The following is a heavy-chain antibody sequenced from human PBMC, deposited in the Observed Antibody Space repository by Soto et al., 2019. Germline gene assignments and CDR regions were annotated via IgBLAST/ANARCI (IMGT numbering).Heavy chain of an antibody. Sequence: GGSLRLSCAASGFTFSSYAMSWVRQAPGKGLEWVSAISGSGGSTYYADSVKGRFTISRDNSKNTLYLQMNSLRAEDTAVYYCAPSYGYSRTFDYWGQGTLVTVSS. D-gene: IGHD3-22*01. J-gene: IGHJ4*02. CDR3: APSYGYSRTFDY. CDR1: GFTFSSYA. V-gene: IGHV3-23*01. CDR2: ISGSGGST.